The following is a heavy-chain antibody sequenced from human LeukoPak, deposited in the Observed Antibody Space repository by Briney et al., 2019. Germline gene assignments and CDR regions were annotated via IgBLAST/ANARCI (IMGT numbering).Heavy chain of an antibody. V-gene: IGHV3-23*01. CDR1: RFTFSTYA. D-gene: IGHD1-26*01. J-gene: IGHJ3*02. Sequence: PGGSLRLSCAASRFTFSTYAMSWVRQAPGKGLEWVSTISGSGGSTYYADSVKGRFTISRDNAKNSLYLQMNSLRAEDTAVYYCARDSGRAAFDIWGQGTMVTVSS. CDR2: ISGSGGST. CDR3: ARDSGRAAFDI.